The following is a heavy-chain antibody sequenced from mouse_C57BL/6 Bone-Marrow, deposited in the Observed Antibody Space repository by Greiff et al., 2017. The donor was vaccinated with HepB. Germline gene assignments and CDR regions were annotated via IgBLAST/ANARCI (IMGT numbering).Heavy chain of an antibody. CDR2: SRNKANDYTT. CDR1: GFTFSDFY. Sequence: EVQGVESGGGLVQSGRSLRLSCATSGFTFSDFYMEWVRQAPGKGLEWIAASRNKANDYTTEYSASVKGRFIVTRDTSQSILYLQMNALRAEDTAIYYCARDAYPGAFHYWGQGTTLTVSS. J-gene: IGHJ2*01. CDR3: ARDAYPGAFHY. V-gene: IGHV7-1*01.